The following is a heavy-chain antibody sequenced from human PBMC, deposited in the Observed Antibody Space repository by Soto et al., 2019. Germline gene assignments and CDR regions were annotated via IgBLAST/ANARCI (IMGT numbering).Heavy chain of an antibody. CDR1: GFIFSYFS. J-gene: IGHJ6*02. D-gene: IGHD2-2*01. V-gene: IGHV3-21*01. CDR2: IGSSGGYI. Sequence: GGSLRLSWAVSGFIFSYFSMNWVRQAPGKGLEWVASIGSSGGYIFYADSVKGRFTIPRDNAKKSLDLQINSLRAEDTAVYYCXREKKHQSLGGRFGMDVWGQGTTVTVSS. CDR3: XREKKHQSLGGRFGMDV.